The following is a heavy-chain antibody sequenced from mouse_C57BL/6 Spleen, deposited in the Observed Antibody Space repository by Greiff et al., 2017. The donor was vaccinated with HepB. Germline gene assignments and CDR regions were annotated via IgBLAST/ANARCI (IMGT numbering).Heavy chain of an antibody. CDR3: ARSPVVATNAMDY. Sequence: QVQLQQPGAELVKPGASVKLSCKASGYTFTSYWMQWVKQRPRQGLEWIGEIDPSDSYTNYNQKFKGKATFTVDTSSSTAYMQLSSLTSEDSAVYYCARSPVVATNAMDYWGQGTSVTVSS. V-gene: IGHV1-50*01. CDR2: IDPSDSYT. D-gene: IGHD1-1*01. CDR1: GYTFTSYW. J-gene: IGHJ4*01.